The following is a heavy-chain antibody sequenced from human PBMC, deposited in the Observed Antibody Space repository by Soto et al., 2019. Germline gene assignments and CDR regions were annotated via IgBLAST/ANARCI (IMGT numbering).Heavy chain of an antibody. D-gene: IGHD6-19*01. CDR3: AEAGDSSGPVALGY. V-gene: IGHV4-30-2*01. CDR2: IYHSGTT. CDR1: GGSISSGGYS. Sequence: SETLSLTCAVSGGSISSGGYSWNWIRQPPGKGLEWIGYIYHSGTTYYNPSLKSRVTISVDRSKNQFSLKLSSVTAADTAVYYCAEAGDSSGPVALGYWGQGTLVTVSS. J-gene: IGHJ4*02.